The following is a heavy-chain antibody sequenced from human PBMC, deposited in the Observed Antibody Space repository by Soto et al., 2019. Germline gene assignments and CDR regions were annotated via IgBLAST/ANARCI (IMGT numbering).Heavy chain of an antibody. J-gene: IGHJ5*02. CDR1: GFTFSNYA. V-gene: IGHV3-23*01. Sequence: DVQLLESGGGLVQPGGSLRLSCAASGFTFSNYAMNWVRQAPGKGLEWVSGIVHSDTTYYADSVKGRFTISRDNSKNTLYLEMNSLKAEDTGVYYCATYRQSPQSWIDPWGQGTLVTVSS. CDR2: IVHSDTT. CDR3: ATYRQSPQSWIDP. D-gene: IGHD2-2*02.